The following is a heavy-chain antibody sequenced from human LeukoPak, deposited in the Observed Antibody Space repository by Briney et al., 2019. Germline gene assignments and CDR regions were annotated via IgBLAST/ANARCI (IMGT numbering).Heavy chain of an antibody. CDR1: GFTFSSYA. V-gene: IGHV3-23*01. D-gene: IGHD6-19*01. Sequence: PGGSLRLSXAASGFTFSSYAMSWVRQAPGKGLEWVSAISGSGGSTYYADSVKGRFTISRDNSKNTLYLQMNSLRAEDTAVYYCAKDKGYSSGWPFDYWGQGTLVTVSS. CDR2: ISGSGGST. CDR3: AKDKGYSSGWPFDY. J-gene: IGHJ4*02.